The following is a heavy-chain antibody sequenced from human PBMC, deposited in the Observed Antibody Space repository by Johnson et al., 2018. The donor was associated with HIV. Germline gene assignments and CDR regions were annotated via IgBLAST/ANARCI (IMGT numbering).Heavy chain of an antibody. CDR3: ARARWRVDDAFDI. J-gene: IGHJ3*02. CDR2: IRYDGSNK. Sequence: QVQLVESGGGLIQPGGSLRLSCAASGFTVSSNYMSWVRQAPGKGLEWETFIRYDGSNKYYADSVKGRFTISRDNFKTTLYLQMNSLRAEDTAVYYCARARWRVDDAFDIWGQGTMVTVSS. D-gene: IGHD4-23*01. CDR1: GFTVSSNY. V-gene: IGHV3-30*02.